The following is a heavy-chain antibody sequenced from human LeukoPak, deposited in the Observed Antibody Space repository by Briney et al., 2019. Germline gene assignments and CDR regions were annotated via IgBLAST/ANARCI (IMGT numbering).Heavy chain of an antibody. Sequence: LGGSLRLSCAASGFTFSDYYMSWIRQAPGKGLEWVSYISSSGSTIYYADSVKGRFTISRDNAKNSLYLQMNSLRAEDTAVYYCARHQYLRLGFLYYYYYMDVWGKGTTVTVSS. CDR1: GFTFSDYY. CDR3: ARHQYLRLGFLYYYYYMDV. V-gene: IGHV3-11*04. J-gene: IGHJ6*03. CDR2: ISSSGSTI. D-gene: IGHD4-11*01.